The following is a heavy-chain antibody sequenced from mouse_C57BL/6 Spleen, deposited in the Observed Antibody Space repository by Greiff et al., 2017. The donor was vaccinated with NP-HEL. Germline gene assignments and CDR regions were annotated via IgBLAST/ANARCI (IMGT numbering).Heavy chain of an antibody. CDR3: ARYYGSLYFDV. Sequence: EVQLQQSGPELVKPGASVKISCKASGYTFTDYYMNWVKQSHGKSLEWIGDINPNNGGTSYNQKFKGKATLTVDKSSSTAYMELRSLTSEDSAVYYCARYYGSLYFDVWGTGTTVTVSS. CDR2: INPNNGGT. V-gene: IGHV1-26*01. CDR1: GYTFTDYY. J-gene: IGHJ1*03. D-gene: IGHD1-1*01.